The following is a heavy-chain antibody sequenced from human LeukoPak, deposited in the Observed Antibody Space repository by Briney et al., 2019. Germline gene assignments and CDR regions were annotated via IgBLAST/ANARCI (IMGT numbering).Heavy chain of an antibody. CDR1: GYTLTGYY. CDR3: ARDLVPAAIPYYYMDV. V-gene: IGHV1-2*02. Sequence: ASVKVSCKASGYTLTGYYMHWVRQAPGQGLEWMGWINPNSGGTKYAQKFQGRVTMTRDTSISTAYMELSRLRSDDTAVYYCARDLVPAAIPYYYMDVWGKGTTVTVSS. CDR2: INPNSGGT. J-gene: IGHJ6*03. D-gene: IGHD2-2*01.